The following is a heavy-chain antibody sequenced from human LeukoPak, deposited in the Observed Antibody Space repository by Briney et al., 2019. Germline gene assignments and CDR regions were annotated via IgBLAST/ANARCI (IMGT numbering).Heavy chain of an antibody. CDR1: GFTFSSYS. V-gene: IGHV3-21*01. Sequence: GGSLRLSCAASGFTFSSYSMNWVRQAPGKGLEWVSSISSSGSYIYYADSVKGRFTISRDNAKNSLYLQMNSLRAEDTAVYYCAREGTYYYDSSGIDYWGQGTLVTVSS. CDR3: AREGTYYYDSSGIDY. J-gene: IGHJ4*02. CDR2: ISSSGSYI. D-gene: IGHD3-22*01.